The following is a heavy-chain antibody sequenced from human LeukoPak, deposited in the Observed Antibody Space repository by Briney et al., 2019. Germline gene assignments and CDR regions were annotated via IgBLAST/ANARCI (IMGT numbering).Heavy chain of an antibody. CDR2: IYYSGST. Sequence: PSETLSLTCTVSGGSISSYYWSWIRQPPGKGLEWIGYIYYSGSTNYNPSLKSRVTISVDTSKNQFSLKLSSVTAADTAVYYCARMAVDSSSFNWGQGTLVTVSS. J-gene: IGHJ4*02. CDR1: GGSISSYY. V-gene: IGHV4-59*01. D-gene: IGHD6-6*01. CDR3: ARMAVDSSSFN.